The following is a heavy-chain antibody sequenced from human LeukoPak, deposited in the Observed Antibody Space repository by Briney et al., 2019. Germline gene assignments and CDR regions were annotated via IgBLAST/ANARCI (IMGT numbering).Heavy chain of an antibody. CDR2: IYYSGST. CDR3: AAHMVRGGKAFDI. D-gene: IGHD3-10*01. J-gene: IGHJ3*02. CDR1: GGSTRNNY. Sequence: SETLSLTCTVSGGSTRNNYWSWIRQPPGKGLEWIAYIYYSGSTNYNPSLKSRVTISVDTSQNQFSLNLSSVTAADTAVYYCAAHMVRGGKAFDIWGQGTMVTVSS. V-gene: IGHV4-59*03.